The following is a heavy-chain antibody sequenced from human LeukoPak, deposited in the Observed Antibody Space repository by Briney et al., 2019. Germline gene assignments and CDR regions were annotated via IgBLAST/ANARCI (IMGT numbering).Heavy chain of an antibody. D-gene: IGHD2-8*02. Sequence: GRFLRLSCAASGFTFSSYGMHWVRQAPGKGLEWVAVISFDGNNKYYADSVKGRFTISRDNSKNRLYLQMNSLRAEDTAVYYCAKDHYDTGGTYSFDPWGQGTLVTVSS. CDR3: AKDHYDTGGTYSFDP. V-gene: IGHV3-30*18. J-gene: IGHJ5*02. CDR1: GFTFSSYG. CDR2: ISFDGNNK.